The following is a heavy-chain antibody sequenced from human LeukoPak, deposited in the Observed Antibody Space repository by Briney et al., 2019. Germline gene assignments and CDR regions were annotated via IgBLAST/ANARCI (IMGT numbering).Heavy chain of an antibody. D-gene: IGHD3-22*01. CDR3: ARDAAGEGRLVITWFDP. V-gene: IGHV4-39*07. J-gene: IGHJ5*02. Sequence: SETLSLTCTVSGGPIRTYQWSWIRQPPGKGLEWIGTIYYSGSTYYNPSLKSRVSLSVDTSKNQFSLKLSSVTAADTAVYFCARDAAGEGRLVITWFDPWGQGTLVTVSS. CDR1: GGPIRTYQ. CDR2: IYYSGST.